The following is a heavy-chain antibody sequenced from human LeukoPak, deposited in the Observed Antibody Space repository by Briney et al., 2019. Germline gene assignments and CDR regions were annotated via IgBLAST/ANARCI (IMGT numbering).Heavy chain of an antibody. V-gene: IGHV3-23*01. CDR3: AKGWTTVTTSFDP. CDR1: GFTFRNYA. J-gene: IGHJ5*02. CDR2: ISGSGGST. Sequence: GGSLRLSCAASGFTFRNYAMIWVRQTPGKGLEWVSAISGSGGSTYYVDSVKGRFTISRDNSKNTLYLQMNSLRAEDTAIYYCAKGWTTVTTSFDPWGQGTLVTVSS. D-gene: IGHD4-17*01.